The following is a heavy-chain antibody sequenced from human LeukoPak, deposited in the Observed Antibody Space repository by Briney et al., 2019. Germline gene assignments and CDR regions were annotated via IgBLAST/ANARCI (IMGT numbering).Heavy chain of an antibody. Sequence: ASVKVSCKASGYTFTDYYMHWVRQAPEQGLEWMGWINPKSGDTNYAQKFQGRVTMTRDTSISTAYMELCSLRSDDTAVYYCAREVRITMVRGARSNNWFDPWGQGTLVTVSS. V-gene: IGHV1-2*02. CDR3: AREVRITMVRGARSNNWFDP. J-gene: IGHJ5*02. D-gene: IGHD3-10*01. CDR1: GYTFTDYY. CDR2: INPKSGDT.